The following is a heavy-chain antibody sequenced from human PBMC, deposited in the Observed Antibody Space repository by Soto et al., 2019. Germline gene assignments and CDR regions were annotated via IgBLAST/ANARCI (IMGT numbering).Heavy chain of an antibody. Sequence: ASVKVSCKASGGTFSSYAISWVRQAPGQGLEWMGGIIPIFGTANYAQKFQGRVTITADESTSTAYMELSSLRSEDTAVYYCARDSYYYDSSGYYYGVPDYWGQGTLVTVSS. CDR3: ARDSYYYDSSGYYYGVPDY. V-gene: IGHV1-69*13. J-gene: IGHJ4*02. D-gene: IGHD3-22*01. CDR1: GGTFSSYA. CDR2: IIPIFGTA.